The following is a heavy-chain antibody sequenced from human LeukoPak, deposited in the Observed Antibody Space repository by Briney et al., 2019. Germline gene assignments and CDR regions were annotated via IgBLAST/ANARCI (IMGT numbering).Heavy chain of an antibody. V-gene: IGHV4-59*01. D-gene: IGHD3-10*01. Sequence: SETLSLTCTVSGGSISSYYWSWIRQPPGKGLEWIGYIYYSGSTNYNPSLKSRVTISVDTSKNQFSLKLSSVTAADTAVYYCARGSGSHHHYYYMDVWGKGTTVTVSS. J-gene: IGHJ6*03. CDR1: GGSISSYY. CDR2: IYYSGST. CDR3: ARGSGSHHHYYYMDV.